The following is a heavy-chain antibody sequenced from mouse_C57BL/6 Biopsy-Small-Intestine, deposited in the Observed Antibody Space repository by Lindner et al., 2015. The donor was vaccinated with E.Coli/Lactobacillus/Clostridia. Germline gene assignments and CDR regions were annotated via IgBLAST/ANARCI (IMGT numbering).Heavy chain of an antibody. CDR3: ARRGYAPYYFDY. CDR2: ISDDDSYT. CDR1: GFTFNTYA. Sequence: VQLQEVWGGLVKPGGSLKLSCAASGFTFNTYAMSWVRQTPEKRLEWVATISDDDSYTYYPDNVKGRFTISRDNAKNNLYLQMSHLKSEDTAMYYCARRGYAPYYFDYWGQGTTLTVSS. V-gene: IGHV5-4*03. J-gene: IGHJ2*01. D-gene: IGHD2-10*02.